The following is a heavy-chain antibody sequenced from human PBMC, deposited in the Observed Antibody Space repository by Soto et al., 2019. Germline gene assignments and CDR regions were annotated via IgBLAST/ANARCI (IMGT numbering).Heavy chain of an antibody. D-gene: IGHD6-13*01. Sequence: XGPTLVNPTQTLTLTCTFSGFSLSTSGMCVSWIRQPPGKALEWLALIDWDDDKYYSTSLKTRLTISKDTSKNQVVLTMTNMDPVDTATYYCARTPSYGQLVPFDYWGQGTLVTVLL. CDR2: IDWDDDK. V-gene: IGHV2-70*01. CDR3: ARTPSYGQLVPFDY. J-gene: IGHJ4*02. CDR1: GFSLSTSGMC.